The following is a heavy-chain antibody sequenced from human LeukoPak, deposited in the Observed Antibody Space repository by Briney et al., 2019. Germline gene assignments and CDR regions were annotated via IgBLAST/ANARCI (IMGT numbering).Heavy chain of an antibody. D-gene: IGHD4-23*01. J-gene: IGHJ4*02. CDR1: GFDLWRYA. Sequence: GGSLRLSCAASGFDLWRYAMSRVRQAPGKGLEWVADISDGGEGTHYADSVQGRFRVSRDNSKKTLFLQLGSLRVQDTAIYHCVRVNYGGNSGYHFDYWGQGTLVIVSS. V-gene: IGHV3-23*01. CDR3: VRVNYGGNSGYHFDY. CDR2: ISDGGEGT.